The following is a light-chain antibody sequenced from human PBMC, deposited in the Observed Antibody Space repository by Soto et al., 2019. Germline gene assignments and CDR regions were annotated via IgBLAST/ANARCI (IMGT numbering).Light chain of an antibody. V-gene: IGLV2-11*01. Sequence: QSALTQPRSVSGSPGQSVTISCTGTSSDVGGYNFVSWFQQYPGKAPKLMIYEVSKRPSGVPDRFSGSKSGNTASLTISGLQAEDEAGYYCCSYGGSYTYVFATGTKLTVL. J-gene: IGLJ1*01. CDR3: CSYGGSYTYV. CDR1: SSDVGGYNF. CDR2: EVS.